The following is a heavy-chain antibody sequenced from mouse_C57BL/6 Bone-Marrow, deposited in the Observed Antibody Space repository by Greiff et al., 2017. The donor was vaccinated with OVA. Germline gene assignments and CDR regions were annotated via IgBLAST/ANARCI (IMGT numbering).Heavy chain of an antibody. J-gene: IGHJ4*01. Sequence: VQLQQSGPGLVQPSQSLSITCTVSGFSLTSYGVHWVRQSPGKGLEWLGVIWRGGSTDYNADFKSRQSITKDNSKSQVFFKMNSLQADDTAIYYCAKKAYYHGSSYGEYAMDYWGQGTSVTVSS. CDR3: AKKAYYHGSSYGEYAMDY. V-gene: IGHV2-5*01. CDR2: IWRGGST. D-gene: IGHD1-1*01. CDR1: GFSLTSYG.